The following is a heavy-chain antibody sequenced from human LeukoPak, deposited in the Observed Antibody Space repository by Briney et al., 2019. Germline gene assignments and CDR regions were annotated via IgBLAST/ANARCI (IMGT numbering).Heavy chain of an antibody. V-gene: IGHV4-61*01. D-gene: IGHD2-2*01. Sequence: PSETLSLTCTVSGGSVSSGSYYWSWIRQPPGKGLEWIGYIYYSGSTNYNPSLKSRVTISVDTSKNQFSLKLSSVTAADTAVYYCARDRIVVVPAAIEYYYYGMDVWGKGTTVTVSS. CDR1: GGSVSSGSYY. CDR3: ARDRIVVVPAAIEYYYYGMDV. CDR2: IYYSGST. J-gene: IGHJ6*04.